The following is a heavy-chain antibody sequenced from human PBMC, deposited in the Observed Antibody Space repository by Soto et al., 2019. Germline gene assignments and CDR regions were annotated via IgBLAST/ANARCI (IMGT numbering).Heavy chain of an antibody. CDR3: ARSYSGIYGCFDP. J-gene: IGHJ5*02. V-gene: IGHV3-74*01. Sequence: PGGSLRLSCAASGFTISGHWMHWVRQVPGKGLVWVSRINSEGSSTSYADSVKGRFIISRDNAKNTLFLQMNSLRAEDTAVYYCARSYSGIYGCFDPWGQGTLVTVSS. CDR2: INSEGSST. D-gene: IGHD1-26*01. CDR1: GFTISGHW.